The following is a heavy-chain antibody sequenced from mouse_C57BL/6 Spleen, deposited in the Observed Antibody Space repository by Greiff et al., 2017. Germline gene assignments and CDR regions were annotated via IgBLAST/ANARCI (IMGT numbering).Heavy chain of an antibody. V-gene: IGHV2-2*01. J-gene: IGHJ4*01. D-gene: IGHD1-1*01. CDR1: GFSLTSYG. Sequence: VKLMESGPGLVQPSQSLSITCTVSGFSLTSYGVHWVRQSPGKGLEWLGVIWSGGSTDYNAAFVSSLSISKDNSKSHVCFKMHSLQADDTARYYCARPSEYYYGSSRHYYAMEYWGQGTSVTVAS. CDR2: IWSGGST. CDR3: ARPSEYYYGSSRHYYAMEY.